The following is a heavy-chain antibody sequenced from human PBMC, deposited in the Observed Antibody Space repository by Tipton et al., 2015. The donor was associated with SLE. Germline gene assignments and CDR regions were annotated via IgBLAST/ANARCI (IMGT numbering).Heavy chain of an antibody. CDR1: GGSISSHY. Sequence: TLSLTCTVSGGSISSHYWSWIRQPPGKGLEWIGYIYNSGSGNYNPSLKSRVTISVDTSKNQFSLKLSSESAADTAVYYLSRSDYYDSSGYYSYAFDIWGQGTMVTVSS. CDR3: SRSDYYDSSGYYSYAFDI. J-gene: IGHJ3*02. V-gene: IGHV4-59*07. D-gene: IGHD3-22*01. CDR2: IYNSGSG.